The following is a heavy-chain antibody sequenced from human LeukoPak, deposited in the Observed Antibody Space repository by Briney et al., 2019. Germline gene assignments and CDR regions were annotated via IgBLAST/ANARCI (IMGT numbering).Heavy chain of an antibody. Sequence: GGSLRLSGAASGFTFSDYGMNWVRQAPDKGLEWVAFIRYEGSSKYYADSVKGRFTISRDNSKNTLYLQMDSLRPEDTAIYYCAKDLLRDRWFGESWGQGTLVTVSS. CDR3: AKDLLRDRWFGES. CDR2: IRYEGSSK. V-gene: IGHV3-30*02. CDR1: GFTFSDYG. J-gene: IGHJ5*02. D-gene: IGHD3-10*01.